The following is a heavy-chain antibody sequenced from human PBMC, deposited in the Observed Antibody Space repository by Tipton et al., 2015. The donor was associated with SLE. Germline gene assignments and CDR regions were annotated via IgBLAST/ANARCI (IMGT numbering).Heavy chain of an antibody. CDR1: DFSISNTYY. J-gene: IGHJ5*02. V-gene: IGHV4-38-2*01. CDR2: IYYSGST. D-gene: IGHD6-19*01. Sequence: TLSLTCAVSDFSISNTYYWGWIRQPPGKGLEWIGSIYYSGSTYYNPSLKSRVTMSLDTSKKQFSLKLKSVTAADTAVYYCARGAIAVAGSGWFDPWGQGTLVTVSS. CDR3: ARGAIAVAGSGWFDP.